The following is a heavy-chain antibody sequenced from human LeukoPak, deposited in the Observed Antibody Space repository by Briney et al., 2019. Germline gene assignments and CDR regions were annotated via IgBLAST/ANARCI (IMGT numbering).Heavy chain of an antibody. J-gene: IGHJ4*02. V-gene: IGHV4-31*03. Sequence: PSETLSLTCTVSGGSISSGGYYWSWLRQHPGKGLEWIGYIYYSGSTYYNPSLKSRVTISVDTSKNQFSLKLSSVTAADTAVYYCARGRPYSSGWLDYWGQGTLVTVSS. D-gene: IGHD6-19*01. CDR3: ARGRPYSSGWLDY. CDR1: GGSISSGGYY. CDR2: IYYSGST.